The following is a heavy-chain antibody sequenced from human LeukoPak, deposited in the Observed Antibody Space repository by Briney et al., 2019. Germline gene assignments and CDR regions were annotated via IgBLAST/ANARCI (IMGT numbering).Heavy chain of an antibody. CDR1: GFTFSTYA. D-gene: IGHD3-22*01. CDR2: ISGSGTKT. V-gene: IGHV3-23*01. CDR3: ARSYDSSGYYRGGFDY. J-gene: IGHJ4*02. Sequence: PGGSLRLSCAASGFTFSTYAMSWVRQAPGKGLEWVSTISGSGTKTNYADSVMGRFTISRDNSKNMVYLQMNSLRAEDTAVYYCARSYDSSGYYRGGFDYWGQGTLVTVSS.